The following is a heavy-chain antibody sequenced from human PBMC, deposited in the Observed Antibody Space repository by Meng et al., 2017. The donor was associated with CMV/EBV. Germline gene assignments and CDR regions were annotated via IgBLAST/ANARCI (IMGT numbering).Heavy chain of an antibody. D-gene: IGHD6-19*01. CDR1: GFTFSHYD. Sequence: GESLKISCAASGFTFSHYDMHWVRQAPGKGLEWVAVISYDGSNKYYADSVRGRFTISRDNSKNTLYLQMNSLRAEDTAVYYCARDPEQWLDDFDYWGQGTLVTVSS. J-gene: IGHJ4*02. V-gene: IGHV3-33*05. CDR3: ARDPEQWLDDFDY. CDR2: ISYDGSNK.